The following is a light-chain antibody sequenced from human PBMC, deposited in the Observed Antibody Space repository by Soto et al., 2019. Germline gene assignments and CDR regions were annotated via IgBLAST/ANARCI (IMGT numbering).Light chain of an antibody. CDR3: QLCGIAPFT. Sequence: EIVLTQSPGPLSLSPWERATLSCRASQSVSSGYLAWYQQKPGRVPRLLIYGASNRAPGIPDRFTGSGSGTDFTLTIARVEPEDFAVYYCQLCGIAPFTFGPGTKVDIK. J-gene: IGKJ3*01. V-gene: IGKV3-20*01. CDR1: QSVSSGY. CDR2: GAS.